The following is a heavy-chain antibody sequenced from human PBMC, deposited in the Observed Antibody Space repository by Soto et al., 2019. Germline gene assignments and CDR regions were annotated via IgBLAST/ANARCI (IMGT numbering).Heavy chain of an antibody. CDR1: GGTFSNSA. D-gene: IGHD3-3*01. Sequence: QVQLVQSGAEVRKPGSSVKVSCKASGGTFSNSAITWVRQAPGQGLEWVGGIIPIFGSTNYAQKFQGRVTITADESTSTAYRGLSSLASEDTAVYYCARDGDLRSDFWSGPLGGGWFAPWGQGTLVTVSS. V-gene: IGHV1-69*12. J-gene: IGHJ5*02. CDR2: IIPIFGST. CDR3: ARDGDLRSDFWSGPLGGGWFAP.